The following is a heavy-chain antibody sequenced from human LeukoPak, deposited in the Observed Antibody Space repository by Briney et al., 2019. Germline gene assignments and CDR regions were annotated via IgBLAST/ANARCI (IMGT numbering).Heavy chain of an antibody. CDR2: IIPIFGTA. V-gene: IGHV1-69*13. D-gene: IGHD6-6*01. J-gene: IGHJ6*02. CDR3: ARDRAARPGTYYYYYGMDV. CDR1: GGTFSSYA. Sequence: SVTVSCKASGGTFSSYAISWVRQAPGQGLEWMGGIIPIFGTANYAQKFQGRVTITADESTSTAYMELSSLRSEDTAVYYCARDRAARPGTYYYYYGMDVWGQGTTVTVSS.